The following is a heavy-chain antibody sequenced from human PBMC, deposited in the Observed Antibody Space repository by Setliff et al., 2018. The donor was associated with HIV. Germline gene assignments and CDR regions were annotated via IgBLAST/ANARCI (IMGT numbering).Heavy chain of an antibody. CDR1: GGTFNNLA. Sequence: PSVKVSCKASGGTFNNLAISWVRQAPGQGLEWMGEFIPFFGTTNYAQKFQGRVSFTADASTNTAYMELSSLRSEDTAVFYCGRGKHYSSGSPPLYDSWGQGTLVTVSS. CDR3: GRGKHYSSGSPPLYDS. J-gene: IGHJ4*02. D-gene: IGHD3-10*01. CDR2: FIPFFGTT. V-gene: IGHV1-69*13.